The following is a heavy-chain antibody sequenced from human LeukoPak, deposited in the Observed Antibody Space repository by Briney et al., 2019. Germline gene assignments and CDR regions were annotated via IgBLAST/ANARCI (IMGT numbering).Heavy chain of an antibody. J-gene: IGHJ4*02. Sequence: GGSLRLSCAASGFTFSSYGMHWVRQAPGKGLEWVAVISYDGSNKYYADSVKGRFTISRDNAKNSLYLQMNSLRAEDTAVYYCARDPKYSSGWYPDYWGQGTLVTVSS. CDR1: GFTFSSYG. D-gene: IGHD6-19*01. CDR2: ISYDGSNK. V-gene: IGHV3-30*03. CDR3: ARDPKYSSGWYPDY.